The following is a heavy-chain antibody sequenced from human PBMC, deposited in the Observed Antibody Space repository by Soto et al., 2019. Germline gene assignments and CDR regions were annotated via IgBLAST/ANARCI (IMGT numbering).Heavy chain of an antibody. V-gene: IGHV1-18*01. Sequence: GGSVKVSCKASGYTFTSYGISWVRQAPGQGLEWMGWISAYNGNTNYAQKLQGRVTMTTDTSTSTAYMELRSLRSDDTAVYYCARFFEMSAVTKDYFQLGARGTLATVSS. CDR1: GYTFTSYG. CDR3: ARFFEMSAVTKDYFQL. D-gene: IGHD4-17*01. J-gene: IGHJ1*01. CDR2: ISAYNGNT.